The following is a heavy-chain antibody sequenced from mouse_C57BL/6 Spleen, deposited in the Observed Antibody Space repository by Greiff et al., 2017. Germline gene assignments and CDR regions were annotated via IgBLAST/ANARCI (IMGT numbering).Heavy chain of an antibody. J-gene: IGHJ4*01. Sequence: VESGEGLVKPGGSLKLSCAASGFTFSSYAMSWVRQTPEKRLEWVAYISSGGDYIYCADTVKGRFTISRDNARNTLYLKMSSLKSEDTAMYYCTRDLRGYAMDYWGQGTSGTVSS. CDR1: GFTFSSYA. CDR2: ISSGGDYI. V-gene: IGHV5-9-1*02. CDR3: TRDLRGYAMDY.